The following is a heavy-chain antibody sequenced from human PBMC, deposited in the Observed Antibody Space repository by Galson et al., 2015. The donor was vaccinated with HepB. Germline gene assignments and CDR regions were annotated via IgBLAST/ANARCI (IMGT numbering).Heavy chain of an antibody. D-gene: IGHD3-10*01. Sequence: SVKVSCKASGYTFTSYGISWVRQAPGQGLEWMGWISAYNGNTNYAQKLQGRVTMTTDTSTSTAYMELRSLRSDDTAVYYCARVPPLFGSMVRGVAEYFQHWGQGTLVTVSS. CDR1: GYTFTSYG. CDR3: ARVPPLFGSMVRGVAEYFQH. CDR2: ISAYNGNT. V-gene: IGHV1-18*01. J-gene: IGHJ1*01.